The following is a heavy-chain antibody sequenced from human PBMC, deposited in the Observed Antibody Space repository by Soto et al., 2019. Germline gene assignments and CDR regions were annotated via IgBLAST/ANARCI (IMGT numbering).Heavy chain of an antibody. CDR1: GFTSGTYS. D-gene: IGHD2-15*01. CDR3: ARGGGCSGGSCNFDY. Sequence: EVQLVESGGGLVQPGGSRGLSVAPSGFTSGTYSLTWFRRPPGKGLEWVSYISSSSSTIYYADSVKGRFTIPRDNAKNSLYLQMNSLRAEDTAVYYCARGGGCSGGSCNFDYWGQGTLVTVSS. V-gene: IGHV3-48*01. CDR2: ISSSSSTI. J-gene: IGHJ4*02.